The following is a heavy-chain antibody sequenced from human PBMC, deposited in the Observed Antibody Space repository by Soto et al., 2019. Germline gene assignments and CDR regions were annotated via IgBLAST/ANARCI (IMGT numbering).Heavy chain of an antibody. J-gene: IGHJ3*02. CDR1: GYTFTSYG. CDR2: ISAYNGNT. D-gene: IGHD3-22*01. CDR3: ARVVDPTYYYDSSGYYYVEAAFDI. Sequence: SVKVSCKASGYTFTSYGISWVRQAPGQGLEWMGWISAYNGNTNYAQKLQGRVTMTTDTSTSTAYMELRSLRSDDTAVYYCARVVDPTYYYDSSGYYYVEAAFDIWGQGTMVTVSS. V-gene: IGHV1-18*01.